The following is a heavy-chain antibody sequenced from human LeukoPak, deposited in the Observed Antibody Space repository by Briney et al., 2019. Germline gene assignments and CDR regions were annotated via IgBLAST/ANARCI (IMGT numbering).Heavy chain of an antibody. CDR3: ATFGVTHKGEAYSSSHGAFDI. Sequence: ASVKVSCKGAVYTFTSYGISWLGQAPGHGLEWMGWISAYNGNTNYAQKLQGRVTMTTDTSTSTAYMELRSLRSDDTAVYYCATFGVTHKGEAYSSSHGAFDIWGQGTMVTVSS. CDR2: ISAYNGNT. J-gene: IGHJ3*02. D-gene: IGHD6-13*01. CDR1: VYTFTSYG. V-gene: IGHV1-18*01.